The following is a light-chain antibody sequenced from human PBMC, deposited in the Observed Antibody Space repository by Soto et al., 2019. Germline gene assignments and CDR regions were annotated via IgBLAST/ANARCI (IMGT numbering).Light chain of an antibody. J-gene: IGKJ1*01. V-gene: IGKV1-39*01. Sequence: DIEMTQSPSALSSSVGDKVTITCRASQPISSYLNWYQHKPGEAPRLLIYFISRLQSGVTPRFSGSGSGTDFTLTISSLQPDDFATYYCQQTYSAPRTFGQGTKVDIK. CDR1: QPISSY. CDR3: QQTYSAPRT. CDR2: FIS.